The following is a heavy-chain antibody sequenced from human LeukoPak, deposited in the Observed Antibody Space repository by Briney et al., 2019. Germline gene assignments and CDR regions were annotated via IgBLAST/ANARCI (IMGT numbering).Heavy chain of an antibody. Sequence: ASVKVSCKASGYTFTSYYMHWVRQAPGQGLEWMGIINPSGGSTSYAQKFQGRVTMTRDTSTSTVYMELSSLRSDDTAEYYCARKLGYCSGGSCYLCDYWGQGTLVTVSS. CDR3: ARKLGYCSGGSCYLCDY. V-gene: IGHV1-46*01. D-gene: IGHD2-15*01. J-gene: IGHJ4*02. CDR2: INPSGGST. CDR1: GYTFTSYY.